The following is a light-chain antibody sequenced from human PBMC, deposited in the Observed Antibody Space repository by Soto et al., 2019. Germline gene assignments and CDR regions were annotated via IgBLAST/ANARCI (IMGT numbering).Light chain of an antibody. V-gene: IGLV2-14*01. CDR2: EVT. CDR3: SSYTTTSIYV. Sequence: QSALTQPASVSGSPGQSITISCTGTDSDIGAYNYVSWFQQHPGKAPKLMIYEVTNRPSGVSYRFSGSKSGTTAALTISGLQAEDEADYHCSSYTTTSIYVFGTGTKVTVL. CDR1: DSDIGAYNY. J-gene: IGLJ1*01.